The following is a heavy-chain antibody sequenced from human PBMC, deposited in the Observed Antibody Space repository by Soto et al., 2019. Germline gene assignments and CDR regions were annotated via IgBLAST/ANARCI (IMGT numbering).Heavy chain of an antibody. V-gene: IGHV3-49*03. CDR2: IRSKAYGGTT. CDR1: GFTFGDYA. D-gene: IGHD6-19*01. CDR3: TRGVPSYSSGWYNFDY. Sequence: GGSLRLSCTASGFTFGDYAMSWFRQAPGKGLEWVGFIRSKAYGGTTEYAASVKGRFTISRDDSKSIAYLQMNSLKTEDTAVYYCTRGVPSYSSGWYNFDYWGQGILVTVSS. J-gene: IGHJ4*02.